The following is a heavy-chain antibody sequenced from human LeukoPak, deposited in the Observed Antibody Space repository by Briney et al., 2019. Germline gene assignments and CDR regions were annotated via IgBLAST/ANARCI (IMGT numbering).Heavy chain of an antibody. D-gene: IGHD4-17*01. CDR3: ATTTVTTAGQFDY. J-gene: IGHJ4*02. Sequence: KTSETLSLTCTVSGGSISSYYWSWIRQPPGKGLEWIGYIYYSGSTNYNPSLKSRVTISVDTSKNQFSLKLSSVTAADTAVYYCATTTVTTAGQFDYWGQGTLVTVSS. CDR1: GGSISSYY. CDR2: IYYSGST. V-gene: IGHV4-59*01.